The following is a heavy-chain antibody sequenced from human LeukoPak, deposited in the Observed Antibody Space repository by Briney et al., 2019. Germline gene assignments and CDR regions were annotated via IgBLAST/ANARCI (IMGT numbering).Heavy chain of an antibody. V-gene: IGHV4-4*07. D-gene: IGHD2-15*01. CDR3: ARAGGYCSGGSCYYTLFDY. J-gene: IGHJ4*02. Sequence: KPSETLSLTCTVPGDSTSGYYWSWIRQPAGKGLEWIGRMYTSGSANYNPSLKSRVTMSLDTSKNQFSLKLSSVTAADTAVYYCARAGGYCSGGSCYYTLFDYWGQGTLVTVSS. CDR1: GDSTSGYY. CDR2: MYTSGSA.